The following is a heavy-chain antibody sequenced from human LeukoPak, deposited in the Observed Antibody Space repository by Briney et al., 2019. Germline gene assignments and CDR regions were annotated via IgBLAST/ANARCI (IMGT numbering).Heavy chain of an antibody. D-gene: IGHD5-18*01. V-gene: IGHV3-53*01. CDR1: GFTVSSNY. CDR2: IYSGGST. CDR3: AKDGEGYSYGSDY. Sequence: GGSLRLSCAASGFTVSSNYMSWVRQAPGKGLAWVSVIYSGGSTYYADSVKGRFTISRDNSKNTLYLQMNSLRAEDTAVYYCAKDGEGYSYGSDYWGQGTLVTVSS. J-gene: IGHJ4*02.